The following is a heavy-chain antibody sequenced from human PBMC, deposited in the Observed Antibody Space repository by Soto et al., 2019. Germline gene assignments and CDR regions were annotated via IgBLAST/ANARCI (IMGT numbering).Heavy chain of an antibody. V-gene: IGHV1-69*13. D-gene: IGHD3-9*01. Sequence: SVKVSCKASGGTFSSYAISWVRQAPGQGLEWMGGIIPIFGTANYAQKFQGRVTITADESTSTAYMELSSLRSEDTAVYYCARDHYDILTGPLSNYYYYGMDVWGQGTTVTVSS. J-gene: IGHJ6*02. CDR1: GGTFSSYA. CDR2: IIPIFGTA. CDR3: ARDHYDILTGPLSNYYYYGMDV.